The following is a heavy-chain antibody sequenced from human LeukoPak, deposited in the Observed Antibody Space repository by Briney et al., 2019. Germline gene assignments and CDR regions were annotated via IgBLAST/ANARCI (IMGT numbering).Heavy chain of an antibody. V-gene: IGHV3-53*01. J-gene: IGHJ5*02. CDR1: GFTVSDNY. D-gene: IGHD6-13*01. Sequence: HPGGSLRLSCAASGFTVSDNYMSWVRQAPGKGLEWVSVMYSRGDTYYAKSVKGRFTFSRDISKNTLYLQMNGLRTEDTAMYYCARDAPQVPAAGVLASWGQGTLVIVSS. CDR3: ARDAPQVPAAGVLAS. CDR2: MYSRGDT.